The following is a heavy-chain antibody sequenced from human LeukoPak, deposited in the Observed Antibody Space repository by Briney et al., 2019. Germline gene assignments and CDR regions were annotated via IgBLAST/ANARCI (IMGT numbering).Heavy chain of an antibody. V-gene: IGHV3-30*03. CDR1: GFTFSSYG. CDR3: ATGRDGYFTY. D-gene: IGHD5-24*01. J-gene: IGHJ4*02. Sequence: GGSLRLSCAASGFTFSSYGMHWVRQAPGKGLEWVAVISHDGSNKYYADSVKGRFTISRDNSKNTLYLQMNSLRAEDTAVYYCATGRDGYFTYWGQGTLVTVSS. CDR2: ISHDGSNK.